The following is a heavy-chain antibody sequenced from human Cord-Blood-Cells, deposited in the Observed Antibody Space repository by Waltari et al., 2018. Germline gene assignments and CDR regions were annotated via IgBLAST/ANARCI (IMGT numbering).Heavy chain of an antibody. V-gene: IGHV3-30*18. CDR2: ISYDGSNK. D-gene: IGHD3-10*01. CDR3: AKSGGGSGSYWSIDY. Sequence: QVQLVESGRGVVQPVRSLRLSCPASAFTISSYGIPRVRQAPGKGLEWVAVISYDGSNKYDAESVKGRFTISRDNSKNTLYLQMNSLRAEDTAVYYCAKSGGGSGSYWSIDYWGQGTLVTVSS. CDR1: AFTISSYG. J-gene: IGHJ4*02.